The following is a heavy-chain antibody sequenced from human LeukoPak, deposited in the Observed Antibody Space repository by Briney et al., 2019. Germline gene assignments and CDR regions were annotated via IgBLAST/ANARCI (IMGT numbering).Heavy chain of an antibody. CDR2: ISGSGGST. CDR1: GFTFSSYA. D-gene: IGHD3-16*02. V-gene: IGHV3-23*01. Sequence: GGSLRLSCAASGFTFSSYAMGWVRQAPGKGLEWVSAISGSGGSTYYADSVKGRFTISRDNSKNTLYLQMNSLRAEDTAVYYCAKDTFGGYYDYVWGSYRGVNFDYWGQGTLVTVSS. J-gene: IGHJ4*02. CDR3: AKDTFGGYYDYVWGSYRGVNFDY.